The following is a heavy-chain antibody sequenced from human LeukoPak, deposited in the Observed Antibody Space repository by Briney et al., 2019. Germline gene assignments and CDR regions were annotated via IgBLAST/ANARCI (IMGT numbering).Heavy chain of an antibody. Sequence: QPGGSLRLSCAASGFTFSSYWMHWVRQAPGKGLVWASRINSDGSSTSCADSVKGRFTISRDNAKNTLYLQMNSLRAEDTAVYYCARAVRWELLYYYYYMDVWGKGTTVTVSS. J-gene: IGHJ6*03. D-gene: IGHD1-26*01. CDR1: GFTFSSYW. CDR3: ARAVRWELLYYYYYMDV. V-gene: IGHV3-74*01. CDR2: INSDGSST.